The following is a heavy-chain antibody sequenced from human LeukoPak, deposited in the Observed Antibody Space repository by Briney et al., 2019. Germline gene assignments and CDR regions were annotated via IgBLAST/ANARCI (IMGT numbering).Heavy chain of an antibody. D-gene: IGHD2-15*01. CDR3: ARDDVPYSA. J-gene: IGHJ5*02. Sequence: SETLSLTCTVSGGSIRSYYWSWIRQSPGKGLEWIGYIYYSGSTNYNPSLNSRVTISIDTSNNQFSLKLNSATAADTAVYYCARDDVPYSAWGQGTLVTVSS. V-gene: IGHV4-59*01. CDR1: GGSIRSYY. CDR2: IYYSGST.